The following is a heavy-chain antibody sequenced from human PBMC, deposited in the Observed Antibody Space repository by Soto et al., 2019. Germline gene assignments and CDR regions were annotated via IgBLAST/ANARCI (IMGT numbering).Heavy chain of an antibody. J-gene: IGHJ3*02. CDR2: INPNSGGT. V-gene: IGHV1-2*04. Sequence: ASVKVSCKASGYTFTGYYMHWVRQAPGQGLEWMGWINPNSGGTNYAQKFQGWVTMTRDTSISTAYMELSRLRSDDTAVYYCARSPPYYYDSSGYSLGPDAFDIWGQATSVTVAS. D-gene: IGHD3-22*01. CDR1: GYTFTGYY. CDR3: ARSPPYYYDSSGYSLGPDAFDI.